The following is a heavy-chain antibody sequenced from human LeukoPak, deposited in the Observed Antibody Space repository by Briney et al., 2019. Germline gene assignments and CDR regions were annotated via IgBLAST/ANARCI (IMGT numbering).Heavy chain of an antibody. CDR3: ARVRLGYFDY. V-gene: IGHV4-39*01. D-gene: IGHD6-19*01. CDR1: GASISSSSYY. CDR2: IYYSGST. Sequence: SETLSLTCTVSGASISSSSYYWGWIRQPPGKGLEWIGSIYYSGSTYYNPSLKSRVTISVDTSKNQFSLKLSSVTAADTAVYYCARVRLGYFDYWGQGTLVTVSS. J-gene: IGHJ4*02.